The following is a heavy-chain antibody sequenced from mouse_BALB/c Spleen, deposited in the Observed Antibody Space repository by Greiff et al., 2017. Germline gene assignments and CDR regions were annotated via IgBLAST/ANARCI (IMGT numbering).Heavy chain of an antibody. J-gene: IGHJ2*01. D-gene: IGHD1-2*01. V-gene: IGHV5-6-3*01. CDR1: GFTFSSYG. CDR3: ARVDGYYFDY. CDR2: INSNGGST. Sequence: EVQVVESGGGLVQPGGSLKLSCAASGFTFSSYGMSWVRQTPDKRLELVATINSNGGSTYYPDSVKGRFTISRDNAKNTLYLQMSSLKSEDTAMYYCARVDGYYFDYWGQGTTLTVSS.